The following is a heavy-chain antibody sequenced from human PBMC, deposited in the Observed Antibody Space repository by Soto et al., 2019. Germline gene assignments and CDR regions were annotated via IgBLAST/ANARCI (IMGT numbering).Heavy chain of an antibody. V-gene: IGHV3-23*01. CDR2: ISGSGGST. J-gene: IGHJ6*04. Sequence: GGSLRLSCAASGFTFSSYAMSWVRQAPGKGLEWVSAISGSGGSTYHADSVKGRFTISRDNSKNTLYLQMNGLRAEDTAIYYGAKDQRGRSTSLGDASCDYRSTDLGYRGRGTPVTVSS. D-gene: IGHD2-2*01. CDR3: AKDQRGRSTSLGDASCDYRSTDLGY. CDR1: GFTFSSYA.